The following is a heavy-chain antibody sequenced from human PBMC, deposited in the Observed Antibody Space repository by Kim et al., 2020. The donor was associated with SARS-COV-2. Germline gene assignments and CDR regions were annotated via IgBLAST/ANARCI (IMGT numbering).Heavy chain of an antibody. D-gene: IGHD3-10*01. CDR1: GGTFSSYA. J-gene: IGHJ4*02. CDR2: IIPIFDTA. CDR3: ARDPDYYGSGTPADY. Sequence: SVKVSCKASGGTFSSYAISWVRQAPGQGLEWMGGIIPIFDTANYAQKFQGRVTITADESTSTAYMELSSLRSEDTAVYYCARDPDYYGSGTPADYWGQGTLVTVSS. V-gene: IGHV1-69*13.